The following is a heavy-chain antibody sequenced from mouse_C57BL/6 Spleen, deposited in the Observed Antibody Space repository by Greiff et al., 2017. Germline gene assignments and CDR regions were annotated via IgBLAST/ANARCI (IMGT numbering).Heavy chain of an antibody. J-gene: IGHJ3*01. Sequence: EVQLQQSGPELVKPGASVKISCKASGYTFTDYYMNWVKQSHGKSLEWIGDINPNNGGTSYNQKFKGKATLTVDKSSSTAYMELRSLTSEDSAVXYCARLATVEAYWGQGTLVTVSA. CDR1: GYTFTDYY. CDR3: ARLATVEAY. D-gene: IGHD1-1*01. V-gene: IGHV1-26*01. CDR2: INPNNGGT.